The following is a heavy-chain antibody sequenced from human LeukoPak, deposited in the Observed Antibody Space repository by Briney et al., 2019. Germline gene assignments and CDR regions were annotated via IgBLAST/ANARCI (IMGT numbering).Heavy chain of an antibody. CDR3: VITTVTTSYAFDV. D-gene: IGHD4-17*01. V-gene: IGHV3-30*02. Sequence: GGSLRLSCAASGFTLSNYGMHWVRQAPGKGLEWMAFISFNGNNKQYRDSLKGRFTISRDNSKSTLFLQMDSLRPEDTAVYYCVITTVTTSYAFDVWGPGTMVTVSS. CDR1: GFTLSNYG. J-gene: IGHJ3*01. CDR2: ISFNGNNK.